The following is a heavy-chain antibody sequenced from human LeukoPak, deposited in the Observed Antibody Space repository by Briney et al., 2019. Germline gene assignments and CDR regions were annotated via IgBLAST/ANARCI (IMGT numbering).Heavy chain of an antibody. J-gene: IGHJ4*02. CDR3: AKFVGYTYGYDY. Sequence: PGGSLRLSCAASGFTFSDYYMSWIRQAPGKGLEWVSYITNSGGTIYYADSVKGRFTISRDNTKNSLYLQMNSLSAEDTAVYCCAKFVGYTYGYDYWGQGTLVTVSS. CDR1: GFTFSDYY. D-gene: IGHD5-18*01. CDR2: ITNSGGTI. V-gene: IGHV3-11*01.